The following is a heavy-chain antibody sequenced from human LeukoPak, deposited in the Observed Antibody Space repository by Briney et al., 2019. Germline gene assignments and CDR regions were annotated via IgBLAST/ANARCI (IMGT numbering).Heavy chain of an antibody. CDR1: GFPFSTYG. J-gene: IGHJ4*02. CDR2: IWYDGSDK. Sequence: GGSLRLSCAVSGFPFSTYGMHWVRQAPGKGLEWVGTIWYDGSDKYYGDSVKGRFTISRDNSKNTLYLQMNSLRAEDTAVYYCTILAVASDFDYWGQGTLVTVSS. CDR3: TILAVASDFDY. D-gene: IGHD6-19*01. V-gene: IGHV3-33*01.